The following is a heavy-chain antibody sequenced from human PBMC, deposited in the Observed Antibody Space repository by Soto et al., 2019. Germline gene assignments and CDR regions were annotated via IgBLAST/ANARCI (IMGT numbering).Heavy chain of an antibody. Sequence: VGSLRLSCVASGFTFRNFAMTWVRQSPGRGLEWVSSIDWSGVDLYYADSVKGRFTISRDNSKSTLSLQMSSLRADDTAVYYCAKDRVKSHNVSDPLDLWGQGTTVTVSS. D-gene: IGHD1-20*01. J-gene: IGHJ3*01. CDR3: AKDRVKSHNVSDPLDL. CDR2: IDWSGVDL. V-gene: IGHV3-23*03. CDR1: GFTFRNFA.